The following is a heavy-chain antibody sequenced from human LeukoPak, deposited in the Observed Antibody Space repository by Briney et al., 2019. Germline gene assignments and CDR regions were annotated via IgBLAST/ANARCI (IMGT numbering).Heavy chain of an antibody. CDR1: GGSISSGGYS. D-gene: IGHD3-22*01. CDR3: ARGSHYYDSSGYYFGWFDP. CDR2: IYHSGSP. V-gene: IGHV4-30-2*01. J-gene: IGHJ5*02. Sequence: KTSETLSLTCAVSGGSISSGGYSWSWIRQPPGTGLEWIGYIYHSGSPYYNPSLKSRVTISVDRSKNQFSLKLSSVTAADTAVYYCARGSHYYDSSGYYFGWFDPWGQGTLVTVSS.